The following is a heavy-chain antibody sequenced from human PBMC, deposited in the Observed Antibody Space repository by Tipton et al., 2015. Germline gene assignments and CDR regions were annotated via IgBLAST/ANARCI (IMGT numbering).Heavy chain of an antibody. CDR2: INPRDSNT. CDR3: ARDSPGIAVVYDAFDI. D-gene: IGHD6-19*01. Sequence: QVQLVQSGAEVKKPGASVKVSCEAYGYIFTNYFMHWVRQAPAQGLEWMGIINPRDSNTTYAQNFQGRVTMTRDTSTSTAYMELRSLRSDDTAVYYCARDSPGIAVVYDAFDIWGQGTMVTVSS. CDR1: GYIFTNYF. V-gene: IGHV1-46*01. J-gene: IGHJ3*02.